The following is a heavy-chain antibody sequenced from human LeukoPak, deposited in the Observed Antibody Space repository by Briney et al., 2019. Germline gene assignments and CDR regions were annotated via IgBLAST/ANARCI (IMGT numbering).Heavy chain of an antibody. CDR1: GYTYTDYW. CDR2: IYPDDSDT. CDR3: ARADSSGFIRY. D-gene: IGHD3-22*01. Sequence: GESLKISCEGSGYTYTDYWIGWVRQMPGKGLDWMGVIYPDDSDTRYSPSFQGQVSISADKSISTAYLQWSSLKASDTAMYYCARADSSGFIRYWGQGTLVTVSS. J-gene: IGHJ4*02. V-gene: IGHV5-51*01.